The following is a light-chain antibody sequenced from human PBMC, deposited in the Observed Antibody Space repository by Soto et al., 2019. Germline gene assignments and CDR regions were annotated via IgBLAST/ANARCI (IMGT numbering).Light chain of an antibody. J-gene: IGKJ3*01. CDR3: QQYGRS. V-gene: IGKV3-20*01. CDR2: DAS. Sequence: EIVLTQSPGTLSLSPGERATLSCRASQSVSSSYLAWYQQKPGQAPRLLIYDASSRATGIPDRFSGSGSGTDFTVTISRLEPEDFEVYYCQQYGRSFGPGTKVEIK. CDR1: QSVSSSY.